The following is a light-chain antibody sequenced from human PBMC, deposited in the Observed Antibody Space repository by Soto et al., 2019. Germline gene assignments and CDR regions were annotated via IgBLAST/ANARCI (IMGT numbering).Light chain of an antibody. CDR1: QSLAYSDGNTY. CDR2: KVS. CDR3: MQCTYWPPYT. J-gene: IGKJ2*01. Sequence: EVVMTQSPLSLAVTLGQPASISCRSSQSLAYSDGNTYLNWFQQRPGHSPRRLIYKVSNRYAGVPDICSGSGSGTDFTLEISRVEAEDVGLYYCMQCTYWPPYTFGQGTKLEIK. V-gene: IGKV2-30*01.